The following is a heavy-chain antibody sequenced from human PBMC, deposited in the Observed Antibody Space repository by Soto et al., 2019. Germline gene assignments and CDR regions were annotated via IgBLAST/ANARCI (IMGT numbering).Heavy chain of an antibody. CDR1: GYIFTSYW. J-gene: IGHJ6*02. CDR3: ARQIGSSSSLDYYYYGMDV. Sequence: PGESLQISCKGSGYIFTSYWIGWVRQMPGKALEWMGIIYPGDSDATYSPSFQGQVTIPADKSISTAYLQWSSTKASDTAMYYYARQIGSSSSLDYYYYGMDVWGQGTTVTVSS. D-gene: IGHD6-13*01. CDR2: IYPGDSDA. V-gene: IGHV5-51*01.